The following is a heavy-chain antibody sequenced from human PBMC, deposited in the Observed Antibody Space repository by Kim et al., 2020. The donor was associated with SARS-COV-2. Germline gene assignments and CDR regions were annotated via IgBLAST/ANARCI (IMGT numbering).Heavy chain of an antibody. CDR3: ARVWYFDWLPWAGGMDV. D-gene: IGHD3-9*01. CDR2: IYSGGST. V-gene: IGHV3-66*01. J-gene: IGHJ6*02. CDR1: GFTVSSNY. Sequence: GGSLRLSCAASGFTVSSNYMSWVRQAPGKGLEWVSVIYSGGSTYYADSVKGRFTISRDNSKNTLYLQMNSLRAEDTAVYYCARVWYFDWLPWAGGMDVWGQGTTVTVSS.